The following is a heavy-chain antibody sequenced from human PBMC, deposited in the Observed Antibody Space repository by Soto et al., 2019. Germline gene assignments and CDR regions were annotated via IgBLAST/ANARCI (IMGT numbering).Heavy chain of an antibody. CDR2: IPSSTSYI. Sequence: DVQLVESGGGLVKPGGSLRLSCAASGFTFSTYNMNWVRQAPGKGLEWASSIPSSTSYIFYADSVKGRFTISRDNAKKSMYLKMKRVRAEDTAVYYCARDFGSILRFGESWGQGTLVTVSS. D-gene: IGHD3-10*01. CDR1: GFTFSTYN. J-gene: IGHJ5*02. CDR3: ARDFGSILRFGES. V-gene: IGHV3-21*01.